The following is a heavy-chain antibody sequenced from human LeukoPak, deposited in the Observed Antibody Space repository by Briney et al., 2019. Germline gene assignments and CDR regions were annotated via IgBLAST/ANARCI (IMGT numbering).Heavy chain of an antibody. CDR2: ISSSSSYI. CDR1: GFTFSSYS. V-gene: IGHV3-21*01. CDR3: ARSPSAAGYYFDY. Sequence: GGSLRLSCAASGFTFSSYSMNWVRQVPGKGLEWVSSISSSSSYIYYADSVKGRFTISRDNAKNSLYLQMNSLRAEDTAVYYCARSPSAAGYYFDYWGQGTLVTVSS. J-gene: IGHJ4*02. D-gene: IGHD6-13*01.